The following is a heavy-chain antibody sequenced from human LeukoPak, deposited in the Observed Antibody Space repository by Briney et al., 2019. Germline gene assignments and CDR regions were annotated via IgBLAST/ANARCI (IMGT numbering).Heavy chain of an antibody. CDR1: GFTFSSYG. CDR3: AKDQGDNWNPTNWFDP. Sequence: GRSLRLSCAASGFTFSSYGMHWVRQAPGKGLEWVAVISYDGSNKYYADSVKGRFTISRDNSKNTLYLQMNSLRAEDTAVYYCAKDQGDNWNPTNWFDPWGQGTLVTVSS. CDR2: ISYDGSNK. J-gene: IGHJ5*02. V-gene: IGHV3-30*18. D-gene: IGHD1-20*01.